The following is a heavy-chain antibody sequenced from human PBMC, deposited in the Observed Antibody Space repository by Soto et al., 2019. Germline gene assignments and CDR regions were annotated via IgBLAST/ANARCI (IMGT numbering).Heavy chain of an antibody. CDR2: IRSRANGGTT. CDR3: TRRRNYKPDH. Sequence: GGTLRLSCTASGFTFGDYAMSWFRQAPGKGLEWVGFIRSRANGGTTEYAASVKGRFTMSRDDSKSIAYLQMNSLKTADTAVYYCTRRRNYKPDHWGQGTLVTVSS. D-gene: IGHD1-7*01. CDR1: GFTFGDYA. J-gene: IGHJ4*02. V-gene: IGHV3-49*03.